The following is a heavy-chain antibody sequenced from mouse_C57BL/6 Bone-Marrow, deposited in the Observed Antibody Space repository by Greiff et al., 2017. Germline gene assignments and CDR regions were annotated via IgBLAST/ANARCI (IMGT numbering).Heavy chain of an antibody. Sequence: VHVKQSGPELVKPGASVKISCKASGYSFTGYYMHWVKQSSEKSLEWIGEINPSTGGTSYNQKFKGKATLTVDKSSSTAYMQLKSLTSEDSAVYYCARQLRYYFDYWGQGTTLTVSS. D-gene: IGHD3-2*02. J-gene: IGHJ2*01. CDR1: GYSFTGYY. CDR2: INPSTGGT. V-gene: IGHV1-43*01. CDR3: ARQLRYYFDY.